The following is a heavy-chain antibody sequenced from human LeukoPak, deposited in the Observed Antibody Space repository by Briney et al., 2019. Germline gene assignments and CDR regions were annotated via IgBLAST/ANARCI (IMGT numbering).Heavy chain of an antibody. V-gene: IGHV3-48*03. CDR2: ISSRGTTI. CDR3: ARVGVVVAATGNLWFDP. J-gene: IGHJ5*02. Sequence: GGSLRLSCAASGFTFSSYEMNWVRQAPGTGLELGSYISSRGTTIYYAESVKGRFTIYRHNAKNSLYLQMNSLRAEDTAVYYCARVGVVVAATGNLWFDPWGQGTLVTVSS. CDR1: GFTFSSYE. D-gene: IGHD2-15*01.